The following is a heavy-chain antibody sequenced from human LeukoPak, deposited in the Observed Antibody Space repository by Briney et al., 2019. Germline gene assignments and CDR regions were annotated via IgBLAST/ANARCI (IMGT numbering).Heavy chain of an antibody. D-gene: IGHD3-10*01. V-gene: IGHV4-59*01. Sequence: SETLSLTCTVSGGSISNYYWSWIRQPPGKGLEWIGYIYHGGSTNYNPSLTSRVTISVDTSKNQFSLKLSSVTAADTAVYYCARMYYYYGSGSSLGYYMDVWGKGTTVTISS. CDR1: GGSISNYY. CDR2: IYHGGST. J-gene: IGHJ6*03. CDR3: ARMYYYYGSGSSLGYYMDV.